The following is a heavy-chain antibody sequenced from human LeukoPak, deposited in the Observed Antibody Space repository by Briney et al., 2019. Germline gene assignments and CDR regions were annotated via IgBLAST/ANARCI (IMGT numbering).Heavy chain of an antibody. CDR1: GFTFSDNY. V-gene: IGHV3-11*03. CDR2: INSNSRVI. Sequence: PGGSLRLSCAGSGFTFSDNYMTWVRQAPGKGLEWISYINSNSRVIKYADSVKGGFTVARDTANNSLFLQMNSLRAEDTAVYYCAKAGGWLGDHWGQGTLVTVSS. J-gene: IGHJ5*02. CDR3: AKAGGWLGDH. D-gene: IGHD6-19*01.